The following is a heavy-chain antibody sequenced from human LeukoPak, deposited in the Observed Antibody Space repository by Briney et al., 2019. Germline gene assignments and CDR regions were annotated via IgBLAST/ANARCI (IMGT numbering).Heavy chain of an antibody. J-gene: IGHJ4*02. CDR3: ARDLQADDYGDKQSDY. D-gene: IGHD4-17*01. CDR2: MNPNSGNT. V-gene: IGHV1-8*01. CDR1: GYTFTSYD. Sequence: ASVKVSCKASGYTFTSYDINWVRQATGQGLEWMGWMNPNSGNTGYAQKFQGRVTMTRNTSISTAYMELSSLRSEDTAVYYCARDLQADDYGDKQSDYWGQGTLVTVSS.